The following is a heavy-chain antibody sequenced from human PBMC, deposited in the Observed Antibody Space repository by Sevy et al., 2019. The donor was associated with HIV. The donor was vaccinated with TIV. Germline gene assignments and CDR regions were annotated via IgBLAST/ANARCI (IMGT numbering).Heavy chain of an antibody. J-gene: IGHJ4*02. CDR1: GFTFSSYA. Sequence: GESLKISCAASGFTFSSYAMSWVRQAPGKGLEWVSAISGSGYLTYYTDSVKGRFTISRDNSKNTLYLQMNSLRAEDKAVYYCAKEGGGYYYDSSGLFDYWGQGTLVTVSS. CDR3: AKEGGGYYYDSSGLFDY. V-gene: IGHV3-23*01. D-gene: IGHD3-22*01. CDR2: ISGSGYLT.